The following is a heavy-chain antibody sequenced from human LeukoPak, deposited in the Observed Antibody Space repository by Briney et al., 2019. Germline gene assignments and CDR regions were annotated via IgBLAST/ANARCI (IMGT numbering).Heavy chain of an antibody. V-gene: IGHV3-30-3*01. J-gene: IGHJ4*02. CDR1: GFTFSTYT. CDR3: ARDGNYYDSSGFFDY. CDR2: ISYDGSNK. Sequence: GGSLRLPCAASGFTFSTYTMNWVRQAPGKGLEWVAVISYDGSNKYYADSVKGRFTISRDNSKNTLYLQMNSLRAEDTAVYYCARDGNYYDSSGFFDYWGQGTLVTVSS. D-gene: IGHD3-22*01.